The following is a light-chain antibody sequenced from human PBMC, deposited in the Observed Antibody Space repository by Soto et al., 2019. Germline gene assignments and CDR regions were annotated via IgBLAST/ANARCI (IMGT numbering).Light chain of an antibody. CDR1: SSDVGGYNY. CDR3: SSYTSSSTYV. J-gene: IGLJ1*01. V-gene: IGLV2-14*01. Sequence: QSVLTQPASVSGSPGQSITISCTGTSSDVGGYNYVSWYQQHPGKAPKLMIYDVSNRTSGVSNRFSGSASGYTASLTISGLQADDEADYYCSSYTSSSTYVFGTGTKVTVL. CDR2: DVS.